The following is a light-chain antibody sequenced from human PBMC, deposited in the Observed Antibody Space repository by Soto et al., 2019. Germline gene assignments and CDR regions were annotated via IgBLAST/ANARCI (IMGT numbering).Light chain of an antibody. J-gene: IGKJ2*01. CDR3: QQYGGSPPFT. CDR2: GTS. Sequence: EIVLTQSPGTLSLSPGERATLSCRASQSVSGTHLAWYQQKPGQAPSLLIYGTSNRAAGVPDRFSGSGSGTDFTLTISRLEPEDFAVYYCQQYGGSPPFTFGQGNKVEIK. V-gene: IGKV3-20*01. CDR1: QSVSGTH.